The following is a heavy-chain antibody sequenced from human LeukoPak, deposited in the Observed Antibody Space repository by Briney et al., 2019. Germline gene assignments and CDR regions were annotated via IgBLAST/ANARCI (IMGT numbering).Heavy chain of an antibody. V-gene: IGHV3-30-3*01. J-gene: IGHJ4*02. D-gene: IGHD2-21*02. CDR1: GFTFSSCA. CDR3: ASLVVVTAIPGY. CDR2: ISYDGSNK. Sequence: GGSLRLSCAASGFTFSSCAMHWVRQAPGKGLEWVAVISYDGSNKYYADSVKGRFTISRDNSKNTLYLQMSSLRAEDTAVYYCASLVVVTAIPGYWGQGTLVTVSS.